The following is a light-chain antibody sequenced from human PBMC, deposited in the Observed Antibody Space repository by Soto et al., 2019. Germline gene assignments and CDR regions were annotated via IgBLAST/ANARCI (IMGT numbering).Light chain of an antibody. V-gene: IGKV1-27*01. J-gene: IGKJ1*01. CDR2: SAS. Sequence: IWMTQSPSLLSASTGDRVTISCRSTQGISSYLAWYQQKPGKAPKLLIYSASTLQSGVPSRFSGSGSGTDFTLTISSLQPEDVATYYCQKYNSAPWTFGQGTKVDIK. CDR1: QGISSY. CDR3: QKYNSAPWT.